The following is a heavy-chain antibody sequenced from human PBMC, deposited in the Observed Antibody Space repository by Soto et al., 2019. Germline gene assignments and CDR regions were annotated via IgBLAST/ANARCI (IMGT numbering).Heavy chain of an antibody. CDR1: GGSFSGYY. CDR3: ARTTLAALRLPYV. V-gene: IGHV4-34*01. Sequence: PSETLSLTCAVYGGSFSGYYWSWIRQPPGKGLEWIGEINHSGSTNYNPSLKSRVTISVDTSKNQFSLKLSSVTAADTAVYYCARTTLAALRLPYVWGKGTTVTVSS. J-gene: IGHJ6*04. D-gene: IGHD3-16*01. CDR2: INHSGST.